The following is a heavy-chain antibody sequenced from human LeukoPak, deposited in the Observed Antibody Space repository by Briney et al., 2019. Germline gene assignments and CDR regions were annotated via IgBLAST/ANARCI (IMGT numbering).Heavy chain of an antibody. CDR1: GGSISSSSYY. Sequence: SETLSLTCTVSGGSISSSSYYWGWIRQPPGKGLEWIGSIYYSGSTYYNPSLKSRVTISVDTSKNQFSLKLSSVTAADTAVYYCALSSRGLAGAFDIWGQGTMVTVSS. CDR2: IYYSGST. J-gene: IGHJ3*02. V-gene: IGHV4-39*07. CDR3: ALSSRGLAGAFDI. D-gene: IGHD6-13*01.